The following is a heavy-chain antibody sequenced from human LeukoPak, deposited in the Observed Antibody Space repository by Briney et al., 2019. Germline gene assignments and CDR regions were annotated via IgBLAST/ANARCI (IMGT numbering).Heavy chain of an antibody. CDR3: ARHIMEAVVDY. D-gene: IGHD6-19*01. V-gene: IGHV4-31*03. Sequence: SETLSLTCTVSGGSISSGGYYWSWIRQHPGKGLEWIGYIYYSGSTYYNPSLKSRVTISVDTSKNQFSLKLSSVTAADTAVYYCARHIMEAVVDYWGQGTLVTVSS. CDR2: IYYSGST. J-gene: IGHJ4*02. CDR1: GGSISSGGYY.